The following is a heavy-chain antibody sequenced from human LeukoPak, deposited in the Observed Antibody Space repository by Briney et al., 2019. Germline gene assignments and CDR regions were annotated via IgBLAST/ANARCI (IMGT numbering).Heavy chain of an antibody. Sequence: SETLSLTCTVSGGSISTYYWNGIRQPPGKGLEWIGNIYYSGSTNYNPSLKSRVTISVDTSKKQFSLKLSSVTAADTAVYYCARGGTTREGFDYWGQGTLVTVSS. J-gene: IGHJ4*02. CDR2: IYYSGST. CDR1: GGSISTYY. D-gene: IGHD1-7*01. V-gene: IGHV4-59*01. CDR3: ARGGTTREGFDY.